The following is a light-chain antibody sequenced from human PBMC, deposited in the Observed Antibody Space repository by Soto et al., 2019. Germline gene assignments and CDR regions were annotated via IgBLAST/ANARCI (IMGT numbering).Light chain of an antibody. CDR1: QSVLYSSNNKNY. CDR2: WAS. V-gene: IGKV4-1*01. Sequence: DIVMTQSPDSLAVSLGERATINYKSSQSVLYSSNNKNYLAWYQQRPGQPPKLLIYWASTRESGVPDRFSGSGSGTDFTLTISSLQAEDVAVYYCQQYHSSPWTFGQGTKVEIK. J-gene: IGKJ1*01. CDR3: QQYHSSPWT.